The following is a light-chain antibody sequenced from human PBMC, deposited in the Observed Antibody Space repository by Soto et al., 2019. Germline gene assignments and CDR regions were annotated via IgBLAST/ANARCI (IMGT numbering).Light chain of an antibody. CDR2: GAS. CDR3: QQHDNLPIT. Sequence: EVVLTQSPGTLSLSPGDRASLSCRASQNLSRYFLAWYQHKPGQAPRLLISGASRRASGIPDRFSGGGSGTDFTLTISRLEPEDFALYYCQQHDNLPITFGGGTRLDIK. V-gene: IGKV3-20*01. CDR1: QNLSRYF. J-gene: IGKJ5*01.